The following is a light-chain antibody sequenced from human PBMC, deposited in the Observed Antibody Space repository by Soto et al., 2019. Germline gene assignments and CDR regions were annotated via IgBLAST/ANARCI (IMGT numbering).Light chain of an antibody. CDR3: GTWDSSLSVVL. CDR1: SSNIGNNY. J-gene: IGLJ2*01. V-gene: IGLV1-51*01. Sequence: QSVLTQPPSVSAAPGEKVTISCSGSSSNIGNNYVSWYQQFPRTAPKLLIYDDNKRPSGIPDRFSGSKSGTSATLGITGLQTGDEADYYCGTWDSSLSVVLFCGGTKLTVL. CDR2: DDN.